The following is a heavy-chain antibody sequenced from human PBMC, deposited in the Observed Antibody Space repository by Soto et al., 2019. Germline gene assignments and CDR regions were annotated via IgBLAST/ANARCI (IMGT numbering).Heavy chain of an antibody. CDR1: GGSISSYY. CDR3: AREKRVTEGYYYYGMDV. D-gene: IGHD4-4*01. Sequence: LSLTCTVSGGSISSYYWSWIRQPPGKGLEWIGYIYYSGSTNYNPSLKSRVTISVDTSKNQFSLKLSSVTAADTAVYYCAREKRVTEGYYYYGMDVWGQGTTVTVSS. V-gene: IGHV4-59*01. J-gene: IGHJ6*02. CDR2: IYYSGST.